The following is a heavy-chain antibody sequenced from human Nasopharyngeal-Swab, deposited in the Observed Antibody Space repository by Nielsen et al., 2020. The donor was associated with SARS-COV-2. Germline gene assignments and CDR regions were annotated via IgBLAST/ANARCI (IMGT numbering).Heavy chain of an antibody. Sequence: ASVKVSCKVSGYTFTNYGIHWVRQAHGQRLEWMGWINPGTVNTKYSQKFQGRVTISRDTSASTAYMELSSLRSEDTAVYYCARAPGVDYYYYMDVWGNGTTVTVSS. J-gene: IGHJ6*03. V-gene: IGHV1-3*01. CDR1: GYTFTNYG. CDR2: INPGTVNT. CDR3: ARAPGVDYYYYMDV.